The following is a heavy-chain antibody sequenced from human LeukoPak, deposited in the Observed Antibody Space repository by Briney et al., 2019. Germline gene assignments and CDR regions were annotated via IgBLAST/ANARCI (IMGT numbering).Heavy chain of an antibody. V-gene: IGHV4-39*01. CDR1: GGSISSSRDY. J-gene: IGHJ4*02. D-gene: IGHD6-19*01. Sequence: SETLSLTCTVSGGSISSSRDYWGWIRQPPGKGLEWIGSIYYSWSTYDNPSLKSRVTISVDTSKNQFSLKLSSVTAADTAVYYCARHVEIAVAGPIDYWGQGTLVTVSS. CDR2: IYYSWST. CDR3: ARHVEIAVAGPIDY.